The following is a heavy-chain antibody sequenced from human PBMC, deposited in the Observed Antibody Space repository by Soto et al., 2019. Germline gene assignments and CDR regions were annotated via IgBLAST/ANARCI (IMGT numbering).Heavy chain of an antibody. CDR2: IYHTGNT. V-gene: IGHV4-39*01. J-gene: IGHJ5*02. CDR1: GGSISNSRYY. Sequence: SETLSLTCTVSGGSISNSRYYWAWNRQPPGKGLEWIGSIYHTGNTYYNPSLRSRVTISVDTSKNQFSLKLTSVTAADTAVYYCARDYYDSSDYTTNWFDPWGQGTLVTAPQ. D-gene: IGHD3-22*01. CDR3: ARDYYDSSDYTTNWFDP.